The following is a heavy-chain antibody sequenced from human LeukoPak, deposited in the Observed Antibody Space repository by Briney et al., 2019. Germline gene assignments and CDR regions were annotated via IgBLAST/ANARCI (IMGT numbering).Heavy chain of an antibody. CDR3: GRASRTLVRGEIGY. D-gene: IGHD3-10*01. Sequence: PGGSLRLSCAASGFTFSVYWMNWVRQAPGKGLEWVANIKQDGSAKYYVDSLKGRFTVSRDNAKNSLHLQMNSLRAEDTAVYYCGRASRTLVRGEIGYWGQGTLVTVSS. CDR2: IKQDGSAK. J-gene: IGHJ4*02. CDR1: GFTFSVYW. V-gene: IGHV3-7*01.